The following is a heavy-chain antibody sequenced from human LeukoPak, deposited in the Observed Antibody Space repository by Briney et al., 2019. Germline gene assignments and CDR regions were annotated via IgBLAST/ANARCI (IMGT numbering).Heavy chain of an antibody. CDR1: GYTFTGYY. CDR2: IDPNSGGT. Sequence: GASVKVSCKASGYTFTGYYMHWVRQAPGQGLEWMGWIDPNSGGTNYAQKFQGRVTMTRDTSISTAYMELSRLRSDDTAVYYCARCSGGSCYSRGYFDYWGQGTLVTVSS. CDR3: ARCSGGSCYSRGYFDY. D-gene: IGHD2-15*01. V-gene: IGHV1-2*02. J-gene: IGHJ4*02.